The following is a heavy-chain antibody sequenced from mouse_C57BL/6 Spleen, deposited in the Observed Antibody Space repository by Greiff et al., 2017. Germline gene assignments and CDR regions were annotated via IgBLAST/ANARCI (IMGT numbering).Heavy chain of an antibody. CDR2: IDPTSGGT. J-gene: IGHJ1*03. CDR3: ARSGSNYGYFDV. Sequence: QVQLQQPGAELVKPGASVKLSCKASGYTFTSYWMHWVKQRPGRGLAWIGRIDPTSGGTKYNEKFKSKATLTVDTPSSTAYMQLSSLTSEDSAVYYCARSGSNYGYFDVWGTGTTVTVSS. D-gene: IGHD1-1*01. V-gene: IGHV1-72*01. CDR1: GYTFTSYW.